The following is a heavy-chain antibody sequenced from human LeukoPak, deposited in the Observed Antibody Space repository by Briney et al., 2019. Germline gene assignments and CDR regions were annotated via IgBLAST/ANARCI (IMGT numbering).Heavy chain of an antibody. CDR2: VNPNSGDT. D-gene: IGHD1-26*01. CDR1: GYTFTGYY. J-gene: IGHJ5*01. CDR3: ARASGSYWWFDS. Sequence: GASVKVSCKASGYTFTGYYLHWVRQAPGQGLEWMGCVNPNSGDTNYAQKFRGSVTMTRDTSISTVYMELSRLRSGDTAVYYCARASGSYWWFDSWGQGTLVTVSS. V-gene: IGHV1-2*02.